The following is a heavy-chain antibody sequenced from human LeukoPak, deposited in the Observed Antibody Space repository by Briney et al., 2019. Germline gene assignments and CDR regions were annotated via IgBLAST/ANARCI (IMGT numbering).Heavy chain of an antibody. Sequence: PGGSLRLSCAASGFTFSSYAMSWVRQAPGKGLEWVSAISGSGDSTYYGDSVKGRFTISRDNSKNTLYLQMNSLRSDDTAVYYCARDNPSMITFGGVIVLGYWGQGTLVTVSS. D-gene: IGHD3-16*02. CDR3: ARDNPSMITFGGVIVLGY. CDR1: GFTFSSYA. J-gene: IGHJ4*02. CDR2: ISGSGDST. V-gene: IGHV3-23*01.